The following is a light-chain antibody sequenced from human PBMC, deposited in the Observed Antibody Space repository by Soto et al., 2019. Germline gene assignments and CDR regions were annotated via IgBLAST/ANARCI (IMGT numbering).Light chain of an antibody. Sequence: EVVLTQSPGTLSLSPGERATLSCRASQSVSSSQLTWFQQKPGQAPRLLIYAASNRAAGIPDRDSESGTGTDITLNISRLEPEDFAVYYCPQHGSAPFTLGGGTKVDIK. V-gene: IGKV3-20*01. J-gene: IGKJ4*01. CDR1: QSVSSSQ. CDR3: PQHGSAPFT. CDR2: AAS.